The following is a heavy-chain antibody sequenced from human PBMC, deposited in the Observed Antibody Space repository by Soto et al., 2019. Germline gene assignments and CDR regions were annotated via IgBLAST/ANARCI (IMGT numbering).Heavy chain of an antibody. Sequence: PSETLSLTCTLSGGSISGSYWSWVRQPAGKRLEWIGRIHTSGTFNYNPSLKSRVTMSVDTSKNQFSLKLSSVTAADTAVYFCARDNIVSKGYGMDVWGQGTTVTVSS. V-gene: IGHV4-4*07. CDR2: IHTSGTF. J-gene: IGHJ6*02. D-gene: IGHD5-12*01. CDR1: GGSISGSY. CDR3: ARDNIVSKGYGMDV.